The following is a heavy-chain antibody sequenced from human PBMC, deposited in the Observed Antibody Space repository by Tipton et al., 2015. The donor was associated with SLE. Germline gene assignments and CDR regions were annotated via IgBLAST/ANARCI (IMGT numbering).Heavy chain of an antibody. Sequence: GSLRLSCAASGFNFDDYGMSWVRRAPGKGLEWVAGINWNGGSTGYADSVKGRFTISRDNAKNSLYLQMNSLRAEDTAVYYCARDVVHVGWFDPWGQGTLVTVSS. CDR2: INWNGGST. V-gene: IGHV3-20*04. D-gene: IGHD2-15*01. CDR1: GFNFDDYG. J-gene: IGHJ5*02. CDR3: ARDVVHVGWFDP.